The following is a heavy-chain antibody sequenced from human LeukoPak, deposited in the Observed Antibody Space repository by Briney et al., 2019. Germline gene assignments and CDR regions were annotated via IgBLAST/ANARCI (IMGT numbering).Heavy chain of an antibody. V-gene: IGHV3-74*01. CDR1: GFTFSSYW. J-gene: IGHJ5*02. CDR2: INSDGSST. CDR3: AREDYGSGLPLFDP. D-gene: IGHD3-10*01. Sequence: PGGSLRLSCAASGFTFSSYWMHWVRQAPGKGLVWVSRINSDGSSTSYADSVKGRFTISRDNSKNTLYLQMNSLRAEDTAVYYCAREDYGSGLPLFDPWGLGTLVTVSS.